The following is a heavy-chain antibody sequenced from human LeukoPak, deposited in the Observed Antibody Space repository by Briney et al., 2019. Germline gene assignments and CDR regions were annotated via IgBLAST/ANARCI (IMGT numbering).Heavy chain of an antibody. CDR1: GFTFGSYS. D-gene: IGHD3-22*01. V-gene: IGHV3-21*01. CDR3: ARDRGSSGYYSDY. CDR2: ISSSSSYI. Sequence: GGSLRLSCAASGFTFGSYSMNWVRQAPGKGLEWVSSISSSSSYIYYADSVKGRFTISRDNAKNSLYLQMNSLRAEDTAVYYCARDRGSSGYYSDYWGQGTLVTVSS. J-gene: IGHJ4*02.